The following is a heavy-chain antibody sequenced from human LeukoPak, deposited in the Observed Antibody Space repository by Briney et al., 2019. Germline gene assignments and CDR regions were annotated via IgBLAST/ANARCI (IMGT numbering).Heavy chain of an antibody. J-gene: IGHJ6*03. CDR1: GGSITGYY. CDR3: ATSAGYHMLEGYYYYMEV. D-gene: IGHD2-2*01. V-gene: IGHV4-59*13. Sequence: SETLSLTCTVSGGSITGYYWSWVRQPPGKGLGWVGYIYYSGIASDNPSLKSRVTISVDASKNQYPLKLSSVTAADTAMYYCATSAGYHMLEGYYYYMEVWAKGTTVTVSS. CDR2: IYYSGIA.